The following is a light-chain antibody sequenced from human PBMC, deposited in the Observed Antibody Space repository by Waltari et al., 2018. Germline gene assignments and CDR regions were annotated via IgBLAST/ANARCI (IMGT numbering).Light chain of an antibody. J-gene: IGKJ1*01. CDR2: DAS. Sequence: EIVLTQYPGTLSLSPGERATLSCRASQSVSRWLAWYQQKPGQAPRLLIYDASTRATDISDRFSGSGSGTDFSLTISRLEPEDFAVYYCQKYGTLPATFGQGTKVEIK. CDR1: QSVSRW. V-gene: IGKV3-20*01. CDR3: QKYGTLPAT.